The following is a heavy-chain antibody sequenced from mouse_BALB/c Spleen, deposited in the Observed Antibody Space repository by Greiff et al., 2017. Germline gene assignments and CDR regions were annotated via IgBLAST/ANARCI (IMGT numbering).Heavy chain of an antibody. Sequence: EVQLVESGGGLVQPKGSLKLSCAASGFTFNTYAMNWVRQAPGKGLEWVARIRSKSNNYATYYADSVKDRLTISRDDSQSMLYLQMNNLKTEDTAMYYCVRYYDDEGNYAMDYWGQGTTVTVSS. CDR2: IRSKSNNYAT. J-gene: IGHJ4*01. CDR3: VRYYDDEGNYAMDY. V-gene: IGHV10-1*02. CDR1: GFTFNTYA. D-gene: IGHD2-4*01.